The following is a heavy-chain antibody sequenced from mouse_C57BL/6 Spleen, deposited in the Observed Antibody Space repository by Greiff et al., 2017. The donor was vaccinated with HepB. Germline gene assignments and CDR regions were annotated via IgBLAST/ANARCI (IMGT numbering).Heavy chain of an antibody. D-gene: IGHD4-1*02. J-gene: IGHJ4*01. Sequence: VQLQQSGPELVKPGASVKISCKASGYSFTGYYMNWVKQSPEKSLEWIGEINPSTGGTTYNQKFKAKATLTVDKSSSTAYMQLKSLTSEDSAVYYCARTPTGRYAMDYWGQGTSVTVSS. V-gene: IGHV1-42*01. CDR2: INPSTGGT. CDR3: ARTPTGRYAMDY. CDR1: GYSFTGYY.